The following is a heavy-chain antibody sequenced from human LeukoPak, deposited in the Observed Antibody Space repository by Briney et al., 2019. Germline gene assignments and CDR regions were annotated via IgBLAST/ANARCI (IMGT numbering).Heavy chain of an antibody. D-gene: IGHD3-10*01. CDR3: ATDREITMGLYYFDY. Sequence: ASVKVSCKVSGYTLTELSLHWVRQAPGKGLEWMGGFDPEDGETIYAQKFQGRVTMTEDTSTDTAYMELSSLRSEDTAVYYCATDREITMGLYYFDYWGQGTLVTVSS. V-gene: IGHV1-24*01. CDR1: GYTLTELS. J-gene: IGHJ4*02. CDR2: FDPEDGET.